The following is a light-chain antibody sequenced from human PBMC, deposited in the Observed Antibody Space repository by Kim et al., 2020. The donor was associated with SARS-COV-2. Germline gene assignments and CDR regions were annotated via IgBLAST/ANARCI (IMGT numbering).Light chain of an antibody. V-gene: IGKV3-20*01. Sequence: PGARATRPCRIRQKAGSQRLAWHQQTPGQAPTLLTYSGSNRAARSPDRLSGSGSGTDFALSIRRLAPEDFAVYYCQQYGTAPAYTFGQGTKLEI. CDR1: QKAGSQR. CDR3: QQYGTAPAYT. J-gene: IGKJ2*01. CDR2: SGS.